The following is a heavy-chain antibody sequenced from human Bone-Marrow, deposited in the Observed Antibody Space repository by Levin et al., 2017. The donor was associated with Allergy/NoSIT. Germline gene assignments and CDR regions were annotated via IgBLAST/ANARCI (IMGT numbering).Heavy chain of an antibody. D-gene: IGHD1-1*01. V-gene: IGHV3-23*01. CDR1: GFTFSGYV. CDR3: AKEENGEFDF. Sequence: GGSLRLSCAVSGFTFSGYVMSWVRQAPGKGLEWVSAIIGSGGDTYYADSVKGRFTISRDNSKNTLYLQMNSLRAEDTAVYYCAKEENGEFDFWGQGTLVTVSS. CDR2: IIGSGGDT. J-gene: IGHJ4*02.